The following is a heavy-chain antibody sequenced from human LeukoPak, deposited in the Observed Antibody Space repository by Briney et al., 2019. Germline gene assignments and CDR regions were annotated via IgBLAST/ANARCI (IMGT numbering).Heavy chain of an antibody. CDR1: GFTFSSYW. CDR2: INSDGRST. J-gene: IGHJ4*02. CDR3: ARARNGDSLFDY. V-gene: IGHV3-74*01. Sequence: GGSLRLSCAASGFTFSSYWMHWVRQAPGKGLVWVSRINSDGRSTSYADSVKGRFTVSRDDAKNTLYLQMNSLRAEDTAVYYCARARNGDSLFDYWGQGALVTVSS. D-gene: IGHD4-17*01.